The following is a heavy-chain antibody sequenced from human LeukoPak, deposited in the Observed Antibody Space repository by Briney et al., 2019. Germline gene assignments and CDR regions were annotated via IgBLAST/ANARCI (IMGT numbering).Heavy chain of an antibody. CDR3: ARHGRSSSSGYYPY. Sequence: SETLSLTCTVSGGSISSYYWGWIRQPPGKGLEWIGYIYYSGSTNYNPSLKSRVTISVDTSKNQFSLKLSSVTAADTAVYYCARHGRSSSSGYYPYWGQGTLVTVSS. CDR2: IYYSGST. CDR1: GGSISSYY. D-gene: IGHD3-22*01. V-gene: IGHV4-59*08. J-gene: IGHJ4*02.